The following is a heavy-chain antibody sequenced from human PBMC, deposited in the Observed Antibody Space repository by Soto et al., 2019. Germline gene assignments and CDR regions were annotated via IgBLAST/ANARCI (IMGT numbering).Heavy chain of an antibody. CDR3: ATPQDYDGCRDS. V-gene: IGHV1-3*01. CDR1: GYTSTRYN. CDR2: INVGNGNT. D-gene: IGHD3-22*01. J-gene: IGHJ4*02. Sequence: QVQFVQSGAEVKKPGASVKVSCKTPGYTSTRYNIHWVRQAPGQRLEWMGWINVGNGNTRYSQKFQGRLTLTRDTPGNTAYLELNSLISEDTAVDYCATPQDYDGCRDSWGQGTLVTVSP.